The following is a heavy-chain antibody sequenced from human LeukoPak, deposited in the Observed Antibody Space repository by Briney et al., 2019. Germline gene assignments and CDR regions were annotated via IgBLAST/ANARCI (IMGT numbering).Heavy chain of an antibody. CDR1: GFTFSSYA. D-gene: IGHD3-22*01. CDR3: ARERKNYYDSSGSFDY. CDR2: ISYDGSNK. V-gene: IGHV3-30-3*01. Sequence: GGSLRLSCAASGFTFSSYAMHWVRQAPGKGLEWVAVISYDGSNKYYADSVKGRFTISRDNSKNTLYLQMNSLRAEDTAVYYCARERKNYYDSSGSFDYWGQGTLVTVSS. J-gene: IGHJ4*02.